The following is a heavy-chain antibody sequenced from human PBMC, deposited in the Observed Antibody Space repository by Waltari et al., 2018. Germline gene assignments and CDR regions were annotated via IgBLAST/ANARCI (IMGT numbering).Heavy chain of an antibody. V-gene: IGHV1-18*01. D-gene: IGHD2-2*01. CDR2: ISAYNGNT. CDR3: ARRIVVVPAANWFDP. Sequence: QVQLVQSGAEVKKPGASVKVSCKASGYTSTSYGISWVRPAPGQGLEWMGWISAYNGNTNYAQKLQGRVTMTTDTSTSTAYMELRSLRSDDTAVYYCARRIVVVPAANWFDPWGQGTLVTVSS. CDR1: GYTSTSYG. J-gene: IGHJ5*02.